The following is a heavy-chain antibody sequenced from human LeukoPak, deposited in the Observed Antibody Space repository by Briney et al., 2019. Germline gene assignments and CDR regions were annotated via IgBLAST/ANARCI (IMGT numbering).Heavy chain of an antibody. D-gene: IGHD3-3*01. CDR1: GGSISSSSYY. Sequence: SETLSLTCTVSGGSISSSSYYWGWIRQPPGKGLEWIGSIYYSGSTYCNPSLKSRVTISVDTSKNQFSLKLSSVTAADTAVYYCARGVYDFWSGYRYYYYYYYMDVWGKGTTVAVSS. CDR3: ARGVYDFWSGYRYYYYYYYMDV. J-gene: IGHJ6*03. CDR2: IYYSGST. V-gene: IGHV4-39*07.